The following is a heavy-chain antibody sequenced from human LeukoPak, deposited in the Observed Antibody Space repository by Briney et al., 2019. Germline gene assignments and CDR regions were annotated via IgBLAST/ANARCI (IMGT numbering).Heavy chain of an antibody. CDR1: GFTFSSYA. D-gene: IGHD6-13*01. J-gene: IGHJ4*02. Sequence: GSLRLSCAASGFTFSSYAMTWVRQAPGKGLEWVSSISAGGYNTYYADSVRGRFTISRDKSKNTLYLQMNSLRAEDTAVYYCSEDAHISSSTGWGQGTLVTVSS. V-gene: IGHV3-23*01. CDR2: ISAGGYNT. CDR3: SEDAHISSSTG.